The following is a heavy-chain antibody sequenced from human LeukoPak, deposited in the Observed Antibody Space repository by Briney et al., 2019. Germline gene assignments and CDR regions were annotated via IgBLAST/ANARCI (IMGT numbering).Heavy chain of an antibody. D-gene: IGHD6-13*01. J-gene: IGHJ4*02. CDR3: ARVLSDSSWFFYYFDY. CDR1: GGSISSSSYY. Sequence: SEALSLTCTVSGGSISSSSYYWGWIRQPPGKGLEGIGSIYYSGSTYYNPSLKTRVTISVDTSKNQFSLKLSSVTAADTAVYYCARVLSDSSWFFYYFDYWGQGTLVTVSS. CDR2: IYYSGST. V-gene: IGHV4-39*07.